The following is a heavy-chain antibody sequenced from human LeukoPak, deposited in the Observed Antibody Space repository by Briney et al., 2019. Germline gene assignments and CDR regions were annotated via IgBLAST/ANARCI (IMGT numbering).Heavy chain of an antibody. CDR1: GGSISSSSYY. V-gene: IGHV4-39*07. Sequence: PSETLSLTCTVSGGSISSSSYYWGWIRQPPGKGLEWIGSIYYSGSTYYNPSLKSRVTISVDTPKNQFSLKLSSVTAADTAVYYCARDEEEGYCSSTNCYPQYFQHWGQGTLVTVSS. J-gene: IGHJ1*01. D-gene: IGHD2-2*01. CDR2: IYYSGST. CDR3: ARDEEEGYCSSTNCYPQYFQH.